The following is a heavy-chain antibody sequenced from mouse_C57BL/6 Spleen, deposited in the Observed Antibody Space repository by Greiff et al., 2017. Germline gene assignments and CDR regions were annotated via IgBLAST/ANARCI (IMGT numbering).Heavy chain of an antibody. J-gene: IGHJ4*01. V-gene: IGHV1-69*01. CDR2: IDPSDSYT. Sequence: VKLQQSGAELVMPGASVKLSCKASGYTFTSYWMHWVKQRPGQGLEWIGEIDPSDSYTNYNQKFKGKSTLTVDKSSSTAYMQLSSLTSEDSAVYYCARTYYSNYEAMDYWGQGTSVTVSS. D-gene: IGHD2-5*01. CDR1: GYTFTSYW. CDR3: ARTYYSNYEAMDY.